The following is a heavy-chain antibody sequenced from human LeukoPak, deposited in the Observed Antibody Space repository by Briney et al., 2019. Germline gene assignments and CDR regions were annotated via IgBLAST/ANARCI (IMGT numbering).Heavy chain of an antibody. J-gene: IGHJ4*02. CDR2: IFHSGST. V-gene: IGHV4-4*02. D-gene: IGHD2-8*01. CDR3: AGNGDY. CDR1: GGSLSSSNW. Sequence: PSETLSLTCAVSGGSLSSSNWWRWVRQPPGKGLEWIGAIFHSGSTSYNPSLKSRVTISVDKSRNQFSLKLTSVTAADTAVYYCAGNGDYWGQGTLVTVSS.